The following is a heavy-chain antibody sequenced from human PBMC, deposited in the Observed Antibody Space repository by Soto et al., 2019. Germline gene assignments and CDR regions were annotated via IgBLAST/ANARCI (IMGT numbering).Heavy chain of an antibody. V-gene: IGHV4-31*03. J-gene: IGHJ4*02. CDR1: GGSISSGGYY. Sequence: PSETLSLTCTVSGGSISSGGYYWSWIRQHPGKGLEWIGYIYYSGSTYYNPSLQSRVTISVDTSKNQFSLKLSSVTAADTAVYYCARIVVVTAIQHYYFDYWGQGTLVTVSS. D-gene: IGHD2-21*02. CDR3: ARIVVVTAIQHYYFDY. CDR2: IYYSGST.